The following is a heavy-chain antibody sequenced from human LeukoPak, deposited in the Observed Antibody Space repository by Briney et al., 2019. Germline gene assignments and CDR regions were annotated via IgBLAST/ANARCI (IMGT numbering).Heavy chain of an antibody. J-gene: IGHJ6*02. V-gene: IGHV4-4*07. D-gene: IGHD2-2*01. CDR1: GGSISSYY. Sequence: SETLSLTCTVSGGSISSYYWSWIRQPAGKGLEWIGRIYTSGSTNYNPSLKSRVTMSVDMSKNQFSLKLSSVTAADTAVYYCAREWIVVVPAALKSYYYYYGMDVWGQGTTVTVSS. CDR3: AREWIVVVPAALKSYYYYYGMDV. CDR2: IYTSGST.